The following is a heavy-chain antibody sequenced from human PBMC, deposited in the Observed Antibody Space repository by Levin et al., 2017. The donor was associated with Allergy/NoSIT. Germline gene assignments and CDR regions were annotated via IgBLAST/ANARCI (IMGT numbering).Heavy chain of an antibody. CDR2: VGST. D-gene: IGHD1-1*01. Sequence: SETLSLTCTVSGAPVRSNSYYWSWIRQPPGTGLEWIAYVGSTNYNPSLKSRVTISIDTSKNQFSLTLNSVTPADTAVYYCARTTRASASDYWGQGTLVTVSS. CDR1: GAPVRSNSYY. V-gene: IGHV4-61*01. CDR3: ARTTRASASDY. J-gene: IGHJ4*02.